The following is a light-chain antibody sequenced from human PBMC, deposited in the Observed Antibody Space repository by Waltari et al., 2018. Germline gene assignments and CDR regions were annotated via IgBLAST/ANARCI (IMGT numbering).Light chain of an antibody. CDR2: GAF. Sequence: DIQMTQYPSSVSASVGDRVTITCRASQDISNWLAWYQQKPGKGPNLLIFGAFTLQSGVPSRFSGSGSGTDFTLTISGLQPEDSATYFCQQGSSFPPTFGQGTKVEIK. V-gene: IGKV1-12*01. J-gene: IGKJ1*01. CDR3: QQGSSFPPT. CDR1: QDISNW.